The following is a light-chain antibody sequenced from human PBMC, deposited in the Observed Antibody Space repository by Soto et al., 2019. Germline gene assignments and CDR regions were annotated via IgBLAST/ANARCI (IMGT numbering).Light chain of an antibody. CDR2: YIS. CDR1: QYVGSR. Sequence: EIVLTQSPATLSSSPGETATLSCRASQYVGSRLAWYQHKPGQAPRLLIYYISKRATGIPARFSGSGSGPDFTLTISSLAPDDFAIYYCHQRQSWPRTFGQGTKVDIK. CDR3: HQRQSWPRT. J-gene: IGKJ1*01. V-gene: IGKV3-11*01.